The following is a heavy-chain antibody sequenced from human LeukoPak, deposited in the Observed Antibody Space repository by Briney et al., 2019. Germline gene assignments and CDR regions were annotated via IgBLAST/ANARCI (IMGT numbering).Heavy chain of an antibody. V-gene: IGHV3-21*04. CDR3: AKQVPTAYVDY. CDR1: GFTFTRFN. J-gene: IGHJ4*02. Sequence: GGSLRLSCAASGFTFTRFNMNWVRQAPGKGLELVSSITTSGTYIYYADSVRGRFTIYRDNPKNTLYLQMNSLRAEDTAVYYCAKQVPTAYVDYWGQGTLVTVSS. CDR2: ITTSGTYI. D-gene: IGHD2-2*01.